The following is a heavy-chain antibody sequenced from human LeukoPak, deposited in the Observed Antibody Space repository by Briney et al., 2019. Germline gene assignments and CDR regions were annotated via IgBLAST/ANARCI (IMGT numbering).Heavy chain of an antibody. CDR2: ISYDGSNK. V-gene: IGHV3-30*18. D-gene: IGHD3-22*01. CDR3: AKDRTFYYDSSGYYYPPLDY. Sequence: GGSLRLSCAASGFTFSSYGMHWVRQAPGKGLEWVAVISYDGSNKYYADSVKGRFTISRDNSKNTLYLQMNSLRAEDTAVYYCAKDRTFYYDSSGYYYPPLDYWGQGTLVTVSS. CDR1: GFTFSSYG. J-gene: IGHJ4*02.